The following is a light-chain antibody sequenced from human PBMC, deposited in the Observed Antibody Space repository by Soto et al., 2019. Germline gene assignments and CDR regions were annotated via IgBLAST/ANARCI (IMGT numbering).Light chain of an antibody. Sequence: DIRLTQFPSSLSASVGARVTISCRASQNINTYLMWYQQKPGKAPNLLIYGASGLQNGVPSRFTGSGSGTEFTLTITGLQPEDFGTYYCQQSSVTPRSFGQGTKVDI. J-gene: IGKJ1*01. V-gene: IGKV1-39*01. CDR2: GAS. CDR1: QNINTY. CDR3: QQSSVTPRS.